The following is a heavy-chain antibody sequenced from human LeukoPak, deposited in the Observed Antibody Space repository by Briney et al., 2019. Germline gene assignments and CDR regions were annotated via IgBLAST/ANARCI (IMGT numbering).Heavy chain of an antibody. V-gene: IGHV4-61*01. CDR2: IYSTGGT. CDR1: GASVSSGSYY. J-gene: IGHJ5*02. D-gene: IGHD4-17*01. CDR3: ARANDYGDYRKWFDP. Sequence: SETLSLTCTVSGASVSSGSYYWSWIRQPPGKGLEWIGYIYSTGGTYYNPSLNSRVTISLDTSRNRFSLKLASVTSADTAVYYCARANDYGDYRKWFDPWGQGTLVTVSS.